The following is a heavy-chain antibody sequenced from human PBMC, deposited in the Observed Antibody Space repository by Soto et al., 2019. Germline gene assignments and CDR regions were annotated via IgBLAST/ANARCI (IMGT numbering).Heavy chain of an antibody. D-gene: IGHD5-12*01. V-gene: IGHV4-4*07. Sequence: SETLSLTCTVSGGSISSYYWNWIRQPAGKGLEWIGRIYTSGSTNYNPSLKSRVTMSVDTSKNQFSLKLSSVTAADTAVYYCARDRPDSGYDSYGYGMDVWGQGTTVTVSS. CDR2: IYTSGST. J-gene: IGHJ6*02. CDR1: GGSISSYY. CDR3: ARDRPDSGYDSYGYGMDV.